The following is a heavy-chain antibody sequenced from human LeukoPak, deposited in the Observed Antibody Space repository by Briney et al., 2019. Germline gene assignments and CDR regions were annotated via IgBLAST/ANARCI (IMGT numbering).Heavy chain of an antibody. J-gene: IGHJ4*02. CDR2: ISSSSGYI. V-gene: IGHV3-21*01. CDR1: GFTFSIYN. Sequence: GGSLRLSCAASGFTFSIYNMTWVRQAPGKGLEWVSSISSSSGYIYYADSVKGRFTISRDNAKNSLYLQMNSLRAEDTAVYYCAKERYYDSSAYYSTYWGRGTLVTVSS. CDR3: AKERYYDSSAYYSTY. D-gene: IGHD3-22*01.